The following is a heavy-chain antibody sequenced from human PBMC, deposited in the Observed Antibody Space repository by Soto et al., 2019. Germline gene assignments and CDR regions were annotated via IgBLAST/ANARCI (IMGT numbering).Heavy chain of an antibody. CDR2: ISPYDDST. CDR1: GYTFTSYY. Sequence: GASVKVSCKASGYTFTSYYMHWVRQAPGQGFEWMGWISPYDDSTIYAQKLQGRVTMTADTSTRIVNLTLRSLKSDDTAVYYCAREGSESVDIVATTYPAYNWFDPWGQGTLVTVSS. V-gene: IGHV1-18*04. CDR3: AREGSESVDIVATTYPAYNWFDP. D-gene: IGHD5-12*01. J-gene: IGHJ5*02.